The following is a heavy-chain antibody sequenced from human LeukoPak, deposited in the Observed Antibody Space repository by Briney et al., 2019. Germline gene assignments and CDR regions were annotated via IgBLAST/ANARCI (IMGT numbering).Heavy chain of an antibody. Sequence: GASVKVSCKASGYTFTSYGISWVRQAPGQGLEWMGWISAYNGNTNYAQKLQGRVTMTTDTSTSTAYMELRSLRSDDTAVYYCARSSRDDSSGGYFDYWGQGTLVTVSS. CDR3: ARSSRDDSSGGYFDY. D-gene: IGHD3-22*01. V-gene: IGHV1-18*01. CDR1: GYTFTSYG. J-gene: IGHJ4*02. CDR2: ISAYNGNT.